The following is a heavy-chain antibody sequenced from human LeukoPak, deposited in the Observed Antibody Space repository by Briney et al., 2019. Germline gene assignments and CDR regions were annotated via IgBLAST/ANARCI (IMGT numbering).Heavy chain of an antibody. CDR3: ARLYYYYYMDV. V-gene: IGHV4-59*08. CDR1: GGAIDNYY. CDR2: VYYSGTI. Sequence: SETLSLTCTVSGGAIDNYYWSWIRQPPGKGLEWIAYVYYSGTINYNPSLESRVTISVDTSKNQFSLRLSSVTAADTAVYYCARLYYYYYMDVWGKGTTVTVSS. J-gene: IGHJ6*03.